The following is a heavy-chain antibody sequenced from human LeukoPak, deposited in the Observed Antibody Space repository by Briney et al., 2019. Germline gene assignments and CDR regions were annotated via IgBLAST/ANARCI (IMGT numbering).Heavy chain of an antibody. CDR3: ARASMVRGVSYYFDY. CDR1: GYTFTSHD. D-gene: IGHD3-10*01. CDR2: MNPNSGNT. Sequence: ASVKVSCKASGYTFTSHDIKWVRQATGQGLEWMGWMNPNSGNTGYAQKFQGRVTMTRNTSISTAYMELSSLRSEDTAVYYCARASMVRGVSYYFDYWGQGTLVTVSS. V-gene: IGHV1-8*01. J-gene: IGHJ4*02.